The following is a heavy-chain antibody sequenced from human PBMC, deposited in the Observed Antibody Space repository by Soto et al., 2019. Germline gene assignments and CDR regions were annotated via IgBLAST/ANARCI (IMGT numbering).Heavy chain of an antibody. J-gene: IGHJ4*02. D-gene: IGHD3-9*01. CDR1: GFTFSSYS. V-gene: IGHV3-48*01. CDR2: ISSSSSTI. Sequence: GGSLRLSCAASGFTFSSYSMNWVRQAPGKGLEWVSYISSSSSTIYYADSVKGRFTISRDNAKNSLYLQMNSLRAEDTAVYYCARDLRVVSTIFDDGCYWGQGTLVTVSS. CDR3: ARDLRVVSTIFDDGCY.